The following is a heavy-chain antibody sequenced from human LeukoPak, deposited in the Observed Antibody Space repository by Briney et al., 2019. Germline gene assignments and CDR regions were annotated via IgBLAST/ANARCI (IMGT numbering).Heavy chain of an antibody. V-gene: IGHV6-1*01. CDR3: ARELFDTAAAGTGRFDP. CDR2: TYYRSKWYN. CDR1: GDSVSSNSAA. Sequence: SQTLSLTCAISGDSVSSNSAAWNWIRQSPSRGLEWLGRTYYRSKWYNDYGVSVKSRISITPDTSKNQFSLQLSSVTPEDTAVYYCARELFDTAAAGTGRFDPWGQGTLVAVSS. D-gene: IGHD6-13*01. J-gene: IGHJ5*02.